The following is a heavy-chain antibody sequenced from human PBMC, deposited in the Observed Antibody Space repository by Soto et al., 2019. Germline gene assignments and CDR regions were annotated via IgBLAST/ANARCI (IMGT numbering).Heavy chain of an antibody. D-gene: IGHD3-16*01. Sequence: SVKVSCKASGGTFSSYTISWVRQAPGQGLEWMGRIIPILGIANYAQKFQGRVTITADKSTSTAYMELSSLRSEDTAVYYCARDRTQDEVTNVWELVGCFDPWGQGTLVTVSS. CDR1: GGTFSSYT. J-gene: IGHJ5*02. V-gene: IGHV1-69*04. CDR2: IIPILGIA. CDR3: ARDRTQDEVTNVWELVGCFDP.